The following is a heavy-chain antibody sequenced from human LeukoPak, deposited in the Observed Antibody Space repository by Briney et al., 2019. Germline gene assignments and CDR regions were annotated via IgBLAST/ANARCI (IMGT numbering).Heavy chain of an antibody. J-gene: IGHJ5*02. Sequence: GASVKVSCKASGYTFSGHYIHWVRQAPGQGLEWMGWINPNSGGTNYAQKFQGRVTMTRDTSISTAYMDLSSLTSDDTAVYYCARGGTICSGGDRYLNWLDPWGQGTLVTVSS. CDR3: ARGGTICSGGDRYLNWLDP. CDR1: GYTFSGHY. D-gene: IGHD2-21*02. CDR2: INPNSGGT. V-gene: IGHV1-2*02.